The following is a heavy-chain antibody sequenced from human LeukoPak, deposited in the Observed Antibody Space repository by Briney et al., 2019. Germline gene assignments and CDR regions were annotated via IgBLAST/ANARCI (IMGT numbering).Heavy chain of an antibody. CDR3: AGAKESYDDKSGYYPLDY. CDR1: GFTFNNYA. V-gene: IGHV3-23*01. Sequence: GGSLRLSCAASGFTFNNYAMRWVRQAPGKGLEWVSGISGGGDSTFYADSVKGRFTISKDTSKNTLFLHLNSLRAEDTAMYYCAGAKESYDDKSGYYPLDYWGQGTLVTVSS. CDR2: ISGGGDST. D-gene: IGHD3-22*01. J-gene: IGHJ4*02.